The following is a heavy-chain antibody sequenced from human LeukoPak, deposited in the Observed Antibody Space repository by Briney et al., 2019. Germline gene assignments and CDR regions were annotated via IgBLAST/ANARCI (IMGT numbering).Heavy chain of an antibody. CDR3: ARRGSSTSDAVDI. D-gene: IGHD3-10*01. Sequence: GESLKISCKASGYSFTNYWIGWVRRMPGKGLEWMGIIYPGDSNTRYSPSFQDQVLISADKSVSTTHLHWGSLQASDTAMYFCARRGSSTSDAVDIWGQGTMVTVS. CDR1: GYSFTNYW. V-gene: IGHV5-51*01. CDR2: IYPGDSNT. J-gene: IGHJ3*02.